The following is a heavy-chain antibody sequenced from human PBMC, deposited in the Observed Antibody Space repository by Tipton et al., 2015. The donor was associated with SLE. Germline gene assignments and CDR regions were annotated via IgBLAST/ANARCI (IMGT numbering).Heavy chain of an antibody. Sequence: TLSLTCAVYGGSFSGYYWSWIRQPPGRGLEWIAYMYYSGSADYNPSLNSRVTISVDTSKNELSLKVTSVTAADTAVYYCARATPPVGYSDGWPPYFDFWSQGSLVTVSS. J-gene: IGHJ4*02. CDR3: ARATPPVGYSDGWPPYFDF. CDR2: MYYSGSA. V-gene: IGHV4-59*01. CDR1: GGSFSGYY. D-gene: IGHD6-19*01.